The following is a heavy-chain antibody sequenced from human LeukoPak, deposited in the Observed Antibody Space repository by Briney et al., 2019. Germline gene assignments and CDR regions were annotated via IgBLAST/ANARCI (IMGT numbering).Heavy chain of an antibody. Sequence: PGGSLRPSCAASGFTFSDAWMSWVRQAPGKGLEWVGRVKSKTHGGTTAYAAPVKGRFTISRDDSKTTVYLQMNSLKSEDAALYYCTTERPYFDNWGQGTLVTVSS. CDR1: GFTFSDAW. V-gene: IGHV3-15*01. CDR2: VKSKTHGGTT. J-gene: IGHJ4*02. CDR3: TTERPYFDN.